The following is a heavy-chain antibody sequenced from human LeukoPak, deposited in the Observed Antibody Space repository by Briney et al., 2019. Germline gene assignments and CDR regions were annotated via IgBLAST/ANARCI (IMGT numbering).Heavy chain of an antibody. CDR3: ARHGISGTYYAAFDY. CDR2: IYHTGGT. CDR1: GGSISSHY. J-gene: IGHJ4*02. D-gene: IGHD1-26*01. Sequence: SETLSLACTVSGGSISSHYWSWFRQSPGTGLEWIGSIYHTGGTNYNPSLKSRVTISVDKSKNQFSLKPSSLTAADTAVYYCARHGISGTYYAAFDYWGQGTLVTVSS. V-gene: IGHV4-59*11.